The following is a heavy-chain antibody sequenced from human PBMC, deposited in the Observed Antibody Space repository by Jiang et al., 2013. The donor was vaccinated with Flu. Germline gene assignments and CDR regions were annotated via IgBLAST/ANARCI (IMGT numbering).Heavy chain of an antibody. J-gene: IGHJ4*02. V-gene: IGHV3-30*18. Sequence: SLRLSCAASGFTFSSYGMHWVRQAPGKGLEWVGVMSYDGTLEYYADSVKGRFTISRDNSKNTLYLQMNSLTGDDTAVYFCAKTGGAQWLISPIHYFDYWGQGTFVTVSS. CDR3: AKTGGAQWLISPIHYFDY. CDR2: MSYDGTLE. CDR1: GFTFSSYG. D-gene: IGHD3-22*01.